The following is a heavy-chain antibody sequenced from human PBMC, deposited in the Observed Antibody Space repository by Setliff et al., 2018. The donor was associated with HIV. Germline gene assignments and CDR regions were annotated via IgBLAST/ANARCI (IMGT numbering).Heavy chain of an antibody. D-gene: IGHD3-10*01. CDR1: EDTFNSYT. CDR3: ATSFGSGVAPFDN. Sequence: SVKVSCKASEDTFNSYTVHWVRQTPGQGLEWMGRTIPVLSMSNFALKFQGRGSIFADKSTSTAYLGLNGLTSEDTAIYYCATSFGSGVAPFDNWGQGTLVTVS. CDR2: TIPVLSMS. J-gene: IGHJ4*02. V-gene: IGHV1-69*02.